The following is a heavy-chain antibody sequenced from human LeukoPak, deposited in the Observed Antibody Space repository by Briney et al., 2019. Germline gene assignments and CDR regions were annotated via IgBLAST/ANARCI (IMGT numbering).Heavy chain of an antibody. Sequence: GASVKVSCKASGYTFTGYYMHWMRQAPGQGLEWMGWINPNSGGTNYAQKFQGRVPMTRDTSISTAYMELSRLRSDDTAVYYCARAYYDILTGYYMFDYWGQGTLVTVSS. CDR1: GYTFTGYY. CDR2: INPNSGGT. D-gene: IGHD3-9*01. CDR3: ARAYYDILTGYYMFDY. V-gene: IGHV1-2*02. J-gene: IGHJ4*02.